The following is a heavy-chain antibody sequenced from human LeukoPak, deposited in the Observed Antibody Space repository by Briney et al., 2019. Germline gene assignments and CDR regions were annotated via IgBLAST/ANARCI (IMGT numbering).Heavy chain of an antibody. J-gene: IGHJ5*02. CDR3: ARGPPLFDP. CDR2: IDISSSST. V-gene: IGHV3-48*01. CDR1: GFTFSSYA. Sequence: PGGSLRLSCAASGFTFSSYAMSWVRQAPGKGLEWISYIDISSSSTYYADSVKGRFTISRDNVKNSLYLQMSSLRAEDTALYYCARGPPLFDPWGQGTLVTVSS.